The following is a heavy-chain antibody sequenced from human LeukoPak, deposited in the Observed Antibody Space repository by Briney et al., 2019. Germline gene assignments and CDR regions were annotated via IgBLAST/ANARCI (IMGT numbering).Heavy chain of an antibody. CDR2: IGTAGDT. D-gene: IGHD3-22*01. V-gene: IGHV3-13*01. Sequence: GGSLRLSSAASGFTFSSYDMHWVRQATGKGLEWVSVIGTAGDTYYSGSVTGRFTISRENAKNSLYLQMHSLRAGDTAVYYCAKGSGYGDAFNIWGQGTMVTVSS. CDR3: AKGSGYGDAFNI. CDR1: GFTFSSYD. J-gene: IGHJ3*02.